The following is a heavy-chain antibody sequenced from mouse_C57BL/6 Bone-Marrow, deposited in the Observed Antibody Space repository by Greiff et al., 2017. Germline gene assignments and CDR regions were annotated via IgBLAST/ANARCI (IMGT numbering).Heavy chain of an antibody. Sequence: QVQLQQSGAELVKPGASVKISCKASGYAFSSYWMNWVKQRPGKGLEWIGQIYPGDGDTNYNGKFKGKATLTADKSSSTAYMQLSSLTSEDSAVYFCARRDGSSYVWFAYWGQGTLVTVSA. V-gene: IGHV1-80*01. CDR3: ARRDGSSYVWFAY. CDR2: IYPGDGDT. CDR1: GYAFSSYW. D-gene: IGHD1-1*01. J-gene: IGHJ3*01.